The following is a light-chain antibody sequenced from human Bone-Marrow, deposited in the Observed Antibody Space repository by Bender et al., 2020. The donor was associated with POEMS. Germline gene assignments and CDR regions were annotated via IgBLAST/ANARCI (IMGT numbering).Light chain of an antibody. CDR1: SDNVGYEG. CDR2: RNN. Sequence: LTQPPSVSGGLRQAAALACMGNSDNVGYEGAAWLQQHHGHPPKLLFYRNNNRPSGVSDRFSASRSGDTASLTITGLQPEDEADYYCSAWDRSLRAWVFGGGTRLTVL. V-gene: IGLV10-54*01. CDR3: SAWDRSLRAWV. J-gene: IGLJ3*02.